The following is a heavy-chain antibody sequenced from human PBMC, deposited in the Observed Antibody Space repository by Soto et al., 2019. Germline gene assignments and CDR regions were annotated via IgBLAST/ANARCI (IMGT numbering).Heavy chain of an antibody. CDR3: VVLMTTVTPAGY. CDR1: GGTFSSYA. V-gene: IGHV1-69*12. D-gene: IGHD4-17*01. J-gene: IGHJ4*02. CDR2: IIPIFGTA. Sequence: QVQLVQSGAEVKKPGSSVKVSCKASGGTFSSYAISWVRQAPGQGLEWMGGIIPIFGTAHYAQKFQGSVTITADDSTSTAYMELSSLRCEDAAVYYCVVLMTTVTPAGYWGQGTLVTVSS.